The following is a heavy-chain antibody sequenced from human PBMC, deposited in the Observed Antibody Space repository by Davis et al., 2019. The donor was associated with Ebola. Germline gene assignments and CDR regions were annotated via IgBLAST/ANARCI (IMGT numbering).Heavy chain of an antibody. V-gene: IGHV3-23*01. J-gene: IGHJ3*02. CDR2: FGTGGDT. D-gene: IGHD2/OR15-2a*01. Sequence: GESLKISCAASGFTFDVYTMHWVRQAPGKGLEWVSTFGTGGDTYYADSVKGRFAISRDNSRGTLYLQMNSLRVEDSAIYYCVKDSSNIWFDIWGQGTLVTVSS. CDR3: VKDSSNIWFDI. CDR1: GFTFDVYT.